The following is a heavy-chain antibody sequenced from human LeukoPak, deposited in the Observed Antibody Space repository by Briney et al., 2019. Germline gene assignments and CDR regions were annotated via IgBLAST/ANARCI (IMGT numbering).Heavy chain of an antibody. CDR3: ARETPYGSGSYPFDY. Sequence: SQTLSLTCAISGDSVSSNSAAWNWIRQPPGKGLEWIGYIYNTGSTSNNPSLKSRVTISVDTSKKHFSLRLSSVTAADTAVYYCARETPYGSGSYPFDYWGQGILVTVSS. CDR1: GDSVSSNSAA. CDR2: IYNTGST. V-gene: IGHV4-61*03. J-gene: IGHJ4*02. D-gene: IGHD3-10*01.